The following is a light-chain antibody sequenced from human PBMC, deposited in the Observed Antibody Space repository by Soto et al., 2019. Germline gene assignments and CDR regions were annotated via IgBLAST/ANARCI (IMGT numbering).Light chain of an antibody. Sequence: EIVLTQSPGTLSLSPGEGATLSCRASQSVSSNYLAWYQQRPGQAPRLLIFGASSRATDISDRFSGSGSGTDFTLTISRLEPEDSAVYSCQQYGSSPRTFGQGTKVEIK. V-gene: IGKV3-20*01. CDR1: QSVSSNY. CDR3: QQYGSSPRT. CDR2: GAS. J-gene: IGKJ1*01.